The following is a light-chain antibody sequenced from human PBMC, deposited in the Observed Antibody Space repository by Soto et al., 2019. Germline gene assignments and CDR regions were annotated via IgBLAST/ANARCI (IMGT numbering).Light chain of an antibody. Sequence: DIQMTQSPPTLSASVGDRVTITCRASQSISSWLAWYQQKPGKAPKVLIHKASDLENGVPSRFSGSGSGTEFTLTISSLQPDDLGTYYCQQYKHYSEATFGQGTKLEFK. CDR2: KAS. CDR1: QSISSW. J-gene: IGKJ2*01. CDR3: QQYKHYSEAT. V-gene: IGKV1-5*03.